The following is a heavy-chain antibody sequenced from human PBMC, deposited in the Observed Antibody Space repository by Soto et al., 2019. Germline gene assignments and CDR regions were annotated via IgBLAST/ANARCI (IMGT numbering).Heavy chain of an antibody. V-gene: IGHV4-39*02. D-gene: IGHD6-19*01. Sequence: PSETLSLTCTVSGGSVSSANYFWGWIRQPPGKGLEWIGSICYSGSTYYNQSLESRVTISVDLSTNLFSLKLGSVTAVDTSVYYCARDKGHSGLFFDYWGQGTLVTVSS. CDR1: GGSVSSANYF. CDR3: ARDKGHSGLFFDY. J-gene: IGHJ4*02. CDR2: ICYSGST.